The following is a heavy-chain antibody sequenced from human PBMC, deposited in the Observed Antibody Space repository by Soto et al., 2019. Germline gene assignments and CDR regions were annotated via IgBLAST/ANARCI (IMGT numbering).Heavy chain of an antibody. V-gene: IGHV1-3*01. Sequence: QVQLVQSGAEVKKPGASVKVSCKASGYTFTSYAMHWVRQAPGQRLEWMGWINAGNGNTKYSQKFQGRVTITRDTSESTAYMELSSLRSEDTAVYYCARDDGDYGYDYWGQGTLVTVSS. CDR3: ARDDGDYGYDY. D-gene: IGHD4-17*01. J-gene: IGHJ4*02. CDR2: INAGNGNT. CDR1: GYTFTSYA.